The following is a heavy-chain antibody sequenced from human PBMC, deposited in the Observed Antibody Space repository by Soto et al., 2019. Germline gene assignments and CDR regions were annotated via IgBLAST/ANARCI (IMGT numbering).Heavy chain of an antibody. CDR2: ISYDGIDK. CDR3: AKSRGSGNNGMDV. CDR1: GFTFSSYG. D-gene: IGHD3-10*01. V-gene: IGHV3-30*18. Sequence: QVQLVESGGGVVQRGRSLRLSCAASGFTFSSYGMHWVRHAPGRGLEWVAVISYDGIDKAYAGSVKGRFTISRDNSKNTLYLQMNSLRAEDTAVYYCAKSRGSGNNGMDVWGQGTTVTVSS. J-gene: IGHJ6*02.